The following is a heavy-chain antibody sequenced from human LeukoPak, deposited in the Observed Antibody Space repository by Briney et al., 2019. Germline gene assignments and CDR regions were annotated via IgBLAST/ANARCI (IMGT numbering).Heavy chain of an antibody. CDR3: ARGHSSSWPTVDY. CDR1: GFTFSSYW. J-gene: IGHJ4*02. CDR2: ISSGSSTI. D-gene: IGHD6-13*01. Sequence: GGSLRFSCAASGFTFSSYWMSWVRQAPGKGLEWLSYISSGSSTIYYAGSVKGRFTISRDNAKSSLYLQMNSLRDKDTAVYYCARGHSSSWPTVDYWGQGTLVTVSS. V-gene: IGHV3-48*02.